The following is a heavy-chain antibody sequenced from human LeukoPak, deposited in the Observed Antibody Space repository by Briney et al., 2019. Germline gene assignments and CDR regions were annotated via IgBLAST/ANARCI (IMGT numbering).Heavy chain of an antibody. V-gene: IGHV3-23*01. CDR1: GSTFSSYA. D-gene: IGHD6-13*01. J-gene: IGHJ4*02. CDR3: AKDAPIAAAGLTSFDY. CDR2: ISGSGGST. Sequence: GGSLRLSCAASGSTFSSYAMSWVRQAPGKGLEWVSAISGSGGSTYYADSVKGRFTISRDNSKNTLYLQMNSLRAEDTAVYYCAKDAPIAAAGLTSFDYWGQGTLVTVSS.